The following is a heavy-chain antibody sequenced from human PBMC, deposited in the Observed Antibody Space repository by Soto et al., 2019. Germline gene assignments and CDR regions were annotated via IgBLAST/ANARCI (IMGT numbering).Heavy chain of an antibody. Sequence: SETLSLTCTVSGGSISSYYWSWIRQPPGKGLEWIGYIYYSGSTNYNPSLKSRVTISVDTSKNQFSLKLSSVTAADTAVYYCARLDRGPEDIWGQGTMVTVSS. D-gene: IGHD3-10*01. CDR1: GGSISSYY. J-gene: IGHJ3*02. CDR3: ARLDRGPEDI. V-gene: IGHV4-59*08. CDR2: IYYSGST.